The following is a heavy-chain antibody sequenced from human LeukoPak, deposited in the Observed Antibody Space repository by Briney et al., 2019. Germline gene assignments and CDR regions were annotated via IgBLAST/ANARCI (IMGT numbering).Heavy chain of an antibody. J-gene: IGHJ4*02. CDR3: ARDSGGYSSGWYQRN. Sequence: GGSLRLSCVGSGFTFSRYWLNWVRQAPGKGLEWVSVIYSGGSTYYADSVKGRFTISRDNSKNTLYLQMNSLRAEDTAVYYCARDSGGYSSGWYQRNWGQGTLVTVSS. CDR2: IYSGGST. D-gene: IGHD6-19*01. V-gene: IGHV3-53*01. CDR1: GFTFSRYW.